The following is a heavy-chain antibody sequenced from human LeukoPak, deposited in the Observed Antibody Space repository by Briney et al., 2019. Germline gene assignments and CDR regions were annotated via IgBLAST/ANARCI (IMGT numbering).Heavy chain of an antibody. CDR2: INPSGGST. D-gene: IGHD3-22*01. J-gene: IGHJ4*02. V-gene: IGHV1-46*01. Sequence: GASVKVSCKASGYTFTSYYMHWVRQAPGQGLEWMGIINPSGGSTSYAQKFQGRVTMTRDTFTSTVYMELSSLRSEDTAVYYCARYSYPTRGIVVVPALDYWGQGTLVTVSS. CDR1: GYTFTSYY. CDR3: ARYSYPTRGIVVVPALDY.